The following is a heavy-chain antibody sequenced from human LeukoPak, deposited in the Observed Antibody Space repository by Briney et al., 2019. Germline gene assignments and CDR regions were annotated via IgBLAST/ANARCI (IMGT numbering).Heavy chain of an antibody. J-gene: IGHJ4*02. CDR2: ISSSSSYI. CDR3: ARPSEITIFGVDSPTDY. V-gene: IGHV3-21*01. D-gene: IGHD3-3*01. CDR1: GFTFSSYS. Sequence: RTGGSLRLSCAASGFTFSSYSMNWVRQAPGKGLEWVSSISSSSSYIYYADSVKGRFTISRDNAKNSLYLQMNSLRAEDTAVYYCARPSEITIFGVDSPTDYWGQGTLVTVSS.